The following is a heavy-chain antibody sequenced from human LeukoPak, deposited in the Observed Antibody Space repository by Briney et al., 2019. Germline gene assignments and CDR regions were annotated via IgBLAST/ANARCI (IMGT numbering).Heavy chain of an antibody. CDR3: AREGDYDYVWGSYRYRSFDY. D-gene: IGHD3-16*02. Sequence: ASVKVSCKASGYTFTRYGISWVRQAPGQGLEWMGWISAYNGNTNYAQKLQGRVTMTTDTSTSTAYMELRSLRSDDTAVYYCAREGDYDYVWGSYRYRSFDYWGQGTLVTVSS. J-gene: IGHJ4*02. CDR2: ISAYNGNT. V-gene: IGHV1-18*01. CDR1: GYTFTRYG.